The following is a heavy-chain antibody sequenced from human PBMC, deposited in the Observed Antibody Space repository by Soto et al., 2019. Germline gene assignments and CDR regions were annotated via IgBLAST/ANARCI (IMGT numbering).Heavy chain of an antibody. V-gene: IGHV3-9*01. CDR3: AKDNGGYYDSSGNFEC. CDR2: ISWNGATM. CDR1: GFTFADFA. J-gene: IGHJ4*02. D-gene: IGHD3-22*01. Sequence: EVQLVESGGGLVQPGRSLRLSCAASGFTFADFAMHWVRQAPGKGLEWVSGISWNGATMGYGDSVSGRFTISRDNTKNSLYLQMNSLKPEDTALYYCAKDNGGYYDSSGNFECWGQGTLVTVSS.